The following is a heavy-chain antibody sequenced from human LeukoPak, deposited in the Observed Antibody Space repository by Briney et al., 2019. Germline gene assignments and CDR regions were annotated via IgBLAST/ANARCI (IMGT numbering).Heavy chain of an antibody. CDR2: LGTNGDA. D-gene: IGHD6-6*01. V-gene: IGHV3-13*01. Sequence: GGSLRLSCVASGFSFSTYDMYWVRQAAGRGLEWVSALGTNGDAYYLGSVRGRFTISRENVKNSLYLQMNSLGVEDTAVYYCAREWRGIASHFHGMDVWGQGTTVTVSS. CDR1: GFSFSTYD. J-gene: IGHJ6*02. CDR3: AREWRGIASHFHGMDV.